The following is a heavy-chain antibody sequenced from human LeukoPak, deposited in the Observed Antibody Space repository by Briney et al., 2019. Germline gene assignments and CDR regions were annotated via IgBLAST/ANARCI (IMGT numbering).Heavy chain of an antibody. J-gene: IGHJ4*02. CDR3: ARDRVVPAANLYWDY. CDR2: IKQDGSEK. V-gene: IGHV3-7*01. Sequence: PTGGPLRLSCAASGFTFNSYWMIWLRQAPGKAREGMANIKQDGSEKYNVDSVKGRITISRDNAKNSLYLQMNSLSAEDTAVYYCARDRVVPAANLYWDYWGQGTLVTVA. D-gene: IGHD2-2*01. CDR1: GFTFNSYW.